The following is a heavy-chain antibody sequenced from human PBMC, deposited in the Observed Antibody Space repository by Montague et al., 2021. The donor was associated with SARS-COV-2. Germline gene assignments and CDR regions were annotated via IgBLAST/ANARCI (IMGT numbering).Heavy chain of an antibody. J-gene: IGHJ5*02. D-gene: IGHD4-17*01. CDR2: IYSGGSST. Sequence: RLSCAASGFTFSSYAMSWVRQAPGKGLEWVSVIYSGGSSTYYADSVKGRFTISRDNSKNTLYLQMNSLRAEDTAVYYCATTTGLGSWGQGTLVTVSS. V-gene: IGHV3-23*03. CDR1: GFTFSSYA. CDR3: ATTTGLGS.